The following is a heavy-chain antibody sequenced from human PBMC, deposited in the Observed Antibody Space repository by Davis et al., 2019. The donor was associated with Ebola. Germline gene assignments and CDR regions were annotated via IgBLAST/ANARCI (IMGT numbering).Heavy chain of an antibody. Sequence: GGSLRLSCTDPVITFSSYAMTWVRQAPGKGLEWVSAISGSGGSTYYADSVKGRFTISRDNSKKTLYLQMNSLRAGDTAVYYCARSGLSFGVVKYHYGMDVWGKGTTVTVSS. D-gene: IGHD3-3*01. CDR1: VITFSSYA. CDR3: ARSGLSFGVVKYHYGMDV. CDR2: ISGSGGST. V-gene: IGHV3-23*01. J-gene: IGHJ6*04.